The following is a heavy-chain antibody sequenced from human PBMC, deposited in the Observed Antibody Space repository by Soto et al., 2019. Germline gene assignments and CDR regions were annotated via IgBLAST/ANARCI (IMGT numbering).Heavy chain of an antibody. D-gene: IGHD5-12*01. J-gene: IGHJ4*02. CDR3: ARGQEGIVATH. CDR2: VKDGGST. CDR1: GGSLTGYY. Sequence: QVQLQQWGAGLLKPSETLSLTYTVNGGSLTGYYWSWIRQPPGKGLEWIGEVKDGGSTNYSPSLRGRVSISADTSKNHFSLRLNSVTAADTAVYFCARGQEGIVATHWDQGALVTVSS. V-gene: IGHV4-34*01.